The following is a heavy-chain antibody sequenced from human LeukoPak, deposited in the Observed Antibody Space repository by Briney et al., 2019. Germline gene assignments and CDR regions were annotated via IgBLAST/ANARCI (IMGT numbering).Heavy chain of an antibody. Sequence: GGAPRHSREDSRFTLRIDWMRTGCETLEERVLWGSRIDNDGRNTSYAHSVKGRFTISRDNAKNTLYLKMNSLRAEDTAVYYCAKSDIWTGYYVPDYWGQGTLVTVSS. CDR1: RFTLRIDW. CDR2: IDNDGRNT. D-gene: IGHD3-9*01. CDR3: AKSDIWTGYYVPDY. V-gene: IGHV3-74*01. J-gene: IGHJ4*02.